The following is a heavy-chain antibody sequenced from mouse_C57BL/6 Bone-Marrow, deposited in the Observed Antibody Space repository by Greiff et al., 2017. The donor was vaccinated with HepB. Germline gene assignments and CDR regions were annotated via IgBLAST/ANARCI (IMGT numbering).Heavy chain of an antibody. CDR2: IYPRSGNT. Sequence: QVQLQQPGAELARPGASVKLSCKASGYTFTSYGISWVKQRTGQGLEWIGEIYPRSGNTYYNEKFKGKATLTADKSSSTAYMELRSLTSEDSAVYFCARGRYGNYWYFDVWGTGTTVTVSS. CDR3: ARGRYGNYWYFDV. J-gene: IGHJ1*03. CDR1: GYTFTSYG. V-gene: IGHV1-81*01. D-gene: IGHD2-10*02.